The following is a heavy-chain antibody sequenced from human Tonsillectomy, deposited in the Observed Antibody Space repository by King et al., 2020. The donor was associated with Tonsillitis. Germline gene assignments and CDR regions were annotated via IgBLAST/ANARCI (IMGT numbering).Heavy chain of an antibody. D-gene: IGHD1-7*01. J-gene: IGHJ4*02. CDR2: FKQDGSEK. CDR1: GFTFSNYW. CDR3: ARGTGTTPPSI. V-gene: IGHV3-7*03. Sequence: VQLVESGGGLVQPGGSLRLSCTASGFTFSNYWMSWVRQAPGKGLEWVANFKQDGSEKFYVDSVRGRFTISRDNAKNTLYLQMNSLRAEDTAVYYCARGTGTTPPSIWGQGTLVTVSS.